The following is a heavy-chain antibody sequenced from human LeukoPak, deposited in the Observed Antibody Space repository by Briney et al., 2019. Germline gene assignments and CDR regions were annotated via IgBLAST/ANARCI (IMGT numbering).Heavy chain of an antibody. CDR2: ISAYNGNT. D-gene: IGHD2-15*01. J-gene: IGHJ4*02. V-gene: IGHV1-18*01. CDR1: GYTCTSYG. Sequence: ASVKVSCKASGYTCTSYGISWLRQAPGQGREWMGWISAYNGNTNYAQKLQGRVTMTTDTSTSTAYMELRSLRSDDTAVYYCARPRPYCSGGSCLDYWGQGTLVTVSS. CDR3: ARPRPYCSGGSCLDY.